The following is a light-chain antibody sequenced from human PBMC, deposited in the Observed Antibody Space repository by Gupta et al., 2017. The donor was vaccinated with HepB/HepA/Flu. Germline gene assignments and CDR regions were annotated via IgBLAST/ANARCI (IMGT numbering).Light chain of an antibody. CDR1: SSNIGAGYD. J-gene: IGLJ1*01. Sequence: QSVLTQPPSVSGAPGQRVTIPCTGSSSNIGAGYDVHWYQQLPGTAPKLLIYGNSNRPSGVPDRFSGSKSGTSASLAITGLQAEDEADYYCQSYDSSLTPYVFGTGTKVTVL. CDR2: GNS. V-gene: IGLV1-40*01. CDR3: QSYDSSLTPYV.